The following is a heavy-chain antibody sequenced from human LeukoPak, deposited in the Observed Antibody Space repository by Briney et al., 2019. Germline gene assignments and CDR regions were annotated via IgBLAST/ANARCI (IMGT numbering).Heavy chain of an antibody. D-gene: IGHD2-8*01. CDR3: ARGPTNGQAFDY. CDR1: GFTFW. J-gene: IGHJ4*02. CDR2: IKHDGSED. V-gene: IGHV3-7*01. Sequence: PGGSLKLSCAASGFTFWMTWVRQAPGKGLEWVANIKHDGSEDYYLDSVKGRFTISRDNAKNSLYLQMDSLRAEDTAVYYCARGPTNGQAFDYWGQGTLVSVSS.